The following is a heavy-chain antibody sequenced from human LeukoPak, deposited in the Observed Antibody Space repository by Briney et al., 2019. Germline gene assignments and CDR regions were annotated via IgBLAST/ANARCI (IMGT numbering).Heavy chain of an antibody. Sequence: SETLSLTCTVSGGSISSYYWSWTRQPAGKGLEWIGRIYTSGSTNYNPSLKSRVTMSVDTSKNQFSLKLSSVTAADTAVYYCARGFQFPHTAMVNWGQGTLVTVSS. J-gene: IGHJ4*02. V-gene: IGHV4-4*07. D-gene: IGHD5-18*01. CDR2: IYTSGST. CDR1: GGSISSYY. CDR3: ARGFQFPHTAMVN.